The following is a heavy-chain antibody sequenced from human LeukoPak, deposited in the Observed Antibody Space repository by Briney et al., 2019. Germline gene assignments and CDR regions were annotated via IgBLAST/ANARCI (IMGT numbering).Heavy chain of an antibody. CDR2: ISSSSSYI. J-gene: IGHJ6*03. Sequence: GGSLRLSCAASGFTFSSYSMNWVRQAPGKGLEWVSSISSSSSYIYYADSVKCRFTISRDNAKNSLYLQMNSLRAEDTAVCYCAREYRLVVPAAYYYYYYYMDVWGKGTTVTISS. CDR3: AREYRLVVPAAYYYYYYYMDV. D-gene: IGHD2-2*01. CDR1: GFTFSSYS. V-gene: IGHV3-21*04.